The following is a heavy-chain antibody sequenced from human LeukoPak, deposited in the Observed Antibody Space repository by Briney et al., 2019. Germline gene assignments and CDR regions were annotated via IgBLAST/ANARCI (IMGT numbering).Heavy chain of an antibody. CDR3: ARDLGTSGWYSFDF. V-gene: IGHV6-1*01. J-gene: IGHJ5*01. CDR1: GDSVSSKNGA. CDR2: TYYRSKWYD. Sequence: SQTLSLTCAISGDSVSSKNGAWNWIRQSPSRGLEWLGRTYYRSKWYDEYADSVKGRITISPDTSKNQFSLHVYSVTPEDTAVYYCARDLGTSGWYSFDFWGQGTLVTVSS. D-gene: IGHD6-19*01.